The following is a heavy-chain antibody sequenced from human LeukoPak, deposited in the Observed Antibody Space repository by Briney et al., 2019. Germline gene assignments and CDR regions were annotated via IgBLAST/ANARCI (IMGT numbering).Heavy chain of an antibody. CDR1: GGSIGSSSYY. Sequence: SETLSLTCTVSGGSIGSSSYYWGWIRQPPGKGLEWIGSVYYSGSTYYNPSLKSPVTISIDTSKNQFSLKLSSVTAADTAVFYCVGYYYYMDVWGKGTTVTVSS. CDR2: VYYSGST. CDR3: VGYYYYMDV. J-gene: IGHJ6*03. V-gene: IGHV4-39*01.